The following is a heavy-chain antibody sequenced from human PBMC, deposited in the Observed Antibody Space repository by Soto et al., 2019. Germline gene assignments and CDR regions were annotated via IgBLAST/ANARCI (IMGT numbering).Heavy chain of an antibody. CDR1: GFSLSTNGVG. D-gene: IGHD6-19*01. CDR2: IYWDADK. J-gene: IGHJ5*02. V-gene: IGHV2-5*02. Sequence: QITLKESGPTLVKPTQTLTLTCTFSGFSLSTNGVGVVWIRQPPGKALEWLGIIYWDADKRYSPSLKSTLTITKDTFKNLVVRRMTNLDPVDTGTYYCAHNLVSGTSWFDPWGQGTLVTVS. CDR3: AHNLVSGTSWFDP.